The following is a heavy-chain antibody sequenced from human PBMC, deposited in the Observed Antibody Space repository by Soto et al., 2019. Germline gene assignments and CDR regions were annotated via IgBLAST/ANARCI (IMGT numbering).Heavy chain of an antibody. CDR1: GFTFDDYT. J-gene: IGHJ4*02. V-gene: IGHV3-43*01. CDR2: ISWDGGST. Sequence: VQLVESGGVVVQPGGSLRLSCAASGFTFDDYTMHWVRQAPGKGLEWVSLISWDGGSTYYADSVKGRFTISRDNSKNSLYLQMNSLRTEDTALYYCAKSSGYSGYDLDYWGQGTLVTVSS. CDR3: AKSSGYSGYDLDY. D-gene: IGHD5-12*01.